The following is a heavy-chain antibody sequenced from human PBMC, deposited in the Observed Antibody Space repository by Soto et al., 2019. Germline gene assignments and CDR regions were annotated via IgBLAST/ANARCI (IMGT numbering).Heavy chain of an antibody. CDR3: ARGFAYRDSTFWNYYCDY. D-gene: IGHD3-3*01. CDR2: ISAYNGNT. V-gene: IGHV1-18*04. Sequence: ASVKVSCKASGYTFTSYGISWVRQAPGQGLEWMGWISAYNGNTNYTQKFHDRVTMTRDTSTSTVYMELSSLRSEDTAVYYCARGFAYRDSTFWNYYCDYWGQGTLVTVSS. CDR1: GYTFTSYG. J-gene: IGHJ4*02.